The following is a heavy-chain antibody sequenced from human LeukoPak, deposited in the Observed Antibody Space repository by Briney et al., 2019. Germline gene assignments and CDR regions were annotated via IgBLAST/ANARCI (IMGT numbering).Heavy chain of an antibody. CDR2: ISGDGGST. V-gene: IGHV3-43*02. J-gene: IGHJ4*02. CDR1: GFTFDDYA. CDR3: AKDKGDYFDY. Sequence: PGGSLRLSCAAPGFTFDDYAMHWVRQAPGEGLEWVSLISGDGGSTYYADSVKGRFTISRDNSKNSLYLQMNSLRTEDTALYYCAKDKGDYFDYWGQGTLVTVSS.